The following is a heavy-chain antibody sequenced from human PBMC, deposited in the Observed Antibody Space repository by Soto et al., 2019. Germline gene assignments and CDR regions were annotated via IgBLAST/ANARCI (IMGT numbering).Heavy chain of an antibody. J-gene: IGHJ4*02. D-gene: IGHD2-2*01. CDR3: AQTKLSSWHNFDY. CDR2: ISHDGSQK. CDR1: GFTFSDYA. Sequence: QVQLVESGGGVVQPGRSLRLSCAASGFTFSDYAMHWVRQAPSRGLEWVAIISHDGSQKYYADSVRGRFTISRDNSENTLYLQMNSLRVEDSAVYHCAQTKLSSWHNFDYWGQGTLVTVSS. V-gene: IGHV3-30*18.